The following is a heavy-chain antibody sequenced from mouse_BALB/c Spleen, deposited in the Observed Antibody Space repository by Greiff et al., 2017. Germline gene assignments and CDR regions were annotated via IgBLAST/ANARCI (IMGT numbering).Heavy chain of an antibody. CDR3: ARSGGSSSFDY. CDR2: INPGSGGT. Sequence: QVQLKESGAELVRPGTSVKVSCKASGYAFTNYLIEWVKQRPGQGLEWIGVINPGSGGTNYNEKFKGKATLTADKSSSTAYMQLSSLTSDDSAVYFCARSGGSSSFDYWGQGTTLTVSS. D-gene: IGHD1-1*01. V-gene: IGHV1-54*01. CDR1: GYAFTNYL. J-gene: IGHJ2*01.